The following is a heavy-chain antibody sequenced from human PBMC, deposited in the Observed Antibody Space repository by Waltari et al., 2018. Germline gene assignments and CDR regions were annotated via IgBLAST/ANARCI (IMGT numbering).Heavy chain of an antibody. CDR3: ARDHYYSKDV. V-gene: IGHV1-69*08. CDR2: IIPILGIA. Sequence: QVQLVQSGAEVKKPGSSVKVSCKASGGTFSSYTISWVRQAPGQGLEWMGRIIPILGIANYAQKFKGRVTITADKSTSTAYMELSSLRSEDTGVYYCARDHYYSKDVWGTGTTVTVCS. CDR1: GGTFSSYT. J-gene: IGHJ6*04.